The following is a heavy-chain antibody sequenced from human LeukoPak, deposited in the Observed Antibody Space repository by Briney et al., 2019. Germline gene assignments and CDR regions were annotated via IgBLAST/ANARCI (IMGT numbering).Heavy chain of an antibody. Sequence: PSQTLSLTCTVSGGSISSGSYYWSWIRQPAGKGLEWIGSIYTSGSTNYNPSLKSRVTISVDTSKNQFSLKLSSVTAADTAVYYCSRRGGYYYYYYMDVWGKGTTVTISS. CDR3: SRRGGYYYYYYMDV. D-gene: IGHD3-16*01. J-gene: IGHJ6*03. CDR2: IYTSGST. CDR1: GGSISSGSYY. V-gene: IGHV4-61*02.